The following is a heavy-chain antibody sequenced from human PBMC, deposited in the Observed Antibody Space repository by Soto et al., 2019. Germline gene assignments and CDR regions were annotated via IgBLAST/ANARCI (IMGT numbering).Heavy chain of an antibody. D-gene: IGHD6-13*01. CDR3: ARTLEYSSSPIGY. CDR1: GGSFSGYY. CDR2: INHSGST. V-gene: IGHV4-34*01. Sequence: QVQLQQWGAGLLKPSETLSLTCAVYGGSFSGYYWSWIRQPPGKGLEWIGEINHSGSTNYNPSLKSRVIISVHTSKSQFSLKLRSVTAADTAVYYCARTLEYSSSPIGYWGQGTLVNVSS. J-gene: IGHJ4*02.